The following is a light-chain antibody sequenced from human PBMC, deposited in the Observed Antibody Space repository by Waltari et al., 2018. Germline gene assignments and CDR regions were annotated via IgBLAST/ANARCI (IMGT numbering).Light chain of an antibody. CDR2: KAS. CDR3: QQYTTFPT. CDR1: QSIGSW. Sequence: DIQMSQSPSTLSASVGDGVTITCRASQSIGSWLAWYKQKPGKAPKLLIYKASILEGGVPSRVSGRGSGTDFTFTISSLQPDDFAVYFCQQYTTFPTFGPGTKVDI. V-gene: IGKV1-5*03. J-gene: IGKJ3*01.